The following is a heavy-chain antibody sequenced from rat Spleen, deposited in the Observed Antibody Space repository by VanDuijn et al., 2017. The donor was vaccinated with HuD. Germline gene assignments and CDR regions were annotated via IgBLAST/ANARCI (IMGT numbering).Heavy chain of an antibody. J-gene: IGHJ2*01. CDR1: GFSLTSYG. CDR2: ISSGGST. V-gene: IGHV2S8*01. D-gene: IGHD1-1*01. Sequence: QVQLKESGPGLVQPSQTLSLTCTVSGFSLTSYGVSWVRQPPGKGLEWIAAISSGGSTYYNSALKSRLNINRDTSKSQVFLKMNSLQTEDTAIYFCTRDPITTRDYFDYWGQGVMVTVSS. CDR3: TRDPITTRDYFDY.